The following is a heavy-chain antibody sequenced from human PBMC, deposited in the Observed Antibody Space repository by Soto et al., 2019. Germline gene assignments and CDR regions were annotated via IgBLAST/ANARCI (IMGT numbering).Heavy chain of an antibody. Sequence: PSETLSLTCIVSGVSISNNMFYWSWIRQTPGKGLEWIGEIYSSGTTYYNPSLVSRVAVSMDMSKDQFSLRLTSVTAADTAFYFCAARDYIGFWRNWGRGTLVTVSS. CDR2: IYSSGTT. J-gene: IGHJ4*02. V-gene: IGHV4-39*01. CDR1: GVSISNNMFY. D-gene: IGHD2-2*02. CDR3: AARDYIGFWRN.